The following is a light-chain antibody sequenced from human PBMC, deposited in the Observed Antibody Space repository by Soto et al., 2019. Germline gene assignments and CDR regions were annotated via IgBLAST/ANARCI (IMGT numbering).Light chain of an antibody. Sequence: QSVLTQPPSASGTPGQRVTISCSGSSSNIESNFVYWYQQFPGTAPRLLIYRNNQRPSGVPDRSSGSKSGTSASLAISALRSEDEADYYCTVWDDSLRGRLFGGGTKLTVL. CDR3: TVWDDSLRGRL. J-gene: IGLJ2*01. V-gene: IGLV1-47*01. CDR2: RNN. CDR1: SSNIESNF.